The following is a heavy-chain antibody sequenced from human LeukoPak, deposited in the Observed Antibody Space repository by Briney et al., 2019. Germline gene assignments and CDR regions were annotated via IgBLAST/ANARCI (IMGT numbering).Heavy chain of an antibody. V-gene: IGHV4-59*01. J-gene: IGHJ2*01. Sequence: PSETLSLTCTVSSGSISGYYYNWIRQPPGKGLEWIGYIYYSGSTNYNPSLKSRVTISLDTSKNQFSLKLSSVTTAGTAVYYCARSVVTLYWYFDLWGRGTLVTVSS. D-gene: IGHD4-23*01. CDR3: ARSVVTLYWYFDL. CDR1: SGSISGYY. CDR2: IYYSGST.